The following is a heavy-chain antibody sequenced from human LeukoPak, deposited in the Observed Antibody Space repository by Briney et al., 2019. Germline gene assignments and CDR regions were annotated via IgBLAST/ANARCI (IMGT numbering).Heavy chain of an antibody. Sequence: GGSLRLSCAASGFTFSSYTMNWVRQAPGKGLEWVSSITGDSAHIIYADSVQGRFIISRDDATKSLYLQMSGLTAEDTAVYYCARVRGYSRDFWGQGTLVTVSS. D-gene: IGHD5-12*01. CDR3: ARVRGYSRDF. CDR1: GFTFSSYT. J-gene: IGHJ4*02. V-gene: IGHV3-21*01. CDR2: ITGDSAHI.